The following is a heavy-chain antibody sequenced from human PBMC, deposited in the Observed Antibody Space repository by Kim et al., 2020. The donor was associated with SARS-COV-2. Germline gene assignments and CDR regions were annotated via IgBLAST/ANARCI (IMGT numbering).Heavy chain of an antibody. J-gene: IGHJ5*02. Sequence: GGSLRLSCAASGFTLSIYAMSWVRQAPGKGLEWVSAISSGGKTYYADSVKGRFTISRDNSKNTVYLQMNSLRAEDTAVYHCAKEPNGGYPYNWFDPWGHGTLVTVSS. V-gene: IGHV3-23*01. D-gene: IGHD3-22*01. CDR3: AKEPNGGYPYNWFDP. CDR1: GFTLSIYA. CDR2: ISSGGKT.